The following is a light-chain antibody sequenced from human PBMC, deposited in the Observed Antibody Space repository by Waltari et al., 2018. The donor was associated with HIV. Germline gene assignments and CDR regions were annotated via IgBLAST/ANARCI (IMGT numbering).Light chain of an antibody. J-gene: IGLJ3*02. V-gene: IGLV4-69*01. CDR3: QTWGSGIWV. CDR2: VYNDGSH. CDR1: SDFSDYA. Sequence: QRVLTQSPSASASLGASVTLTCTPSSDFSDYAIAWHQQHPEKGPRYLMKVYNDGSHYTGDGTPDRFSGSSSGAERYLIISSLQSEDEADYYCQTWGSGIWVFGGGTKLTVL.